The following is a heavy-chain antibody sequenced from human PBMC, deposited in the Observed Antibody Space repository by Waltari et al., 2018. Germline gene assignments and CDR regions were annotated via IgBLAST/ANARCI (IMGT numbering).Heavy chain of an antibody. D-gene: IGHD4-4*01. CDR2: IYPGDSDT. CDR3: ARRRGDYSDFNY. CDR1: GYTFSDYW. J-gene: IGHJ4*02. Sequence: EVRLVQSVAEVKKPGESLKISCQASGYTFSDYWIGWVRQMPGKGLEWMGVIYPGDSDTQYSPTFQGQVTISVDKSIGTAYLHWSSLKASDTAVYYCARRRGDYSDFNYWGQGTLVTVSS. V-gene: IGHV5-51*01.